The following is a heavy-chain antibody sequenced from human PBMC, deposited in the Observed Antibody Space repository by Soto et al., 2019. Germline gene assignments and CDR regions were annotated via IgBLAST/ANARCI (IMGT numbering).Heavy chain of an antibody. V-gene: IGHV1-69*13. J-gene: IGHJ6*03. CDR3: ARTKYCGGDCYYYYYYYYMDV. CDR2: IIPIFGTA. CDR1: GGTFSSYA. D-gene: IGHD2-21*01. Sequence: ASVKVSCKASGGTFSSYAISWVRQAPGQGLEWMGGIIPIFGTANYAQKFQGRVTITVDESTSTAYMELSSLRSEDTAVYYCARTKYCGGDCYYYYYYYYMDVWGKGTTVTVSS.